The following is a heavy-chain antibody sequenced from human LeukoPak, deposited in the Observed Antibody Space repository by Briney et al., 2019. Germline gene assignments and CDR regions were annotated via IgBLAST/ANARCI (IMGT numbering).Heavy chain of an antibody. J-gene: IGHJ3*02. CDR2: IYYSGST. CDR1: GGSISSSSYY. V-gene: IGHV4-39*07. CDR3: ARAWFGELNAFDI. D-gene: IGHD3-10*01. Sequence: SEALSLTCTVSGGSISSSSYYWGWIRQPPGKGLEWIGSIYYSGSTYYNPSLKSRVTISVDTSKNQFSLKLSSVTAADTAVYYCARAWFGELNAFDIWGQGTMVTVSS.